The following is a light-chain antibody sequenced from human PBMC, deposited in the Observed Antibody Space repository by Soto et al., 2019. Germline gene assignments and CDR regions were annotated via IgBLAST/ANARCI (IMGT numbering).Light chain of an antibody. Sequence: QSALTQPASVSGSPGQSITISCAGTSSDVGGYNYVSWYQQHPGKVPTLMIHDVTNRPSGVSNRFSGSKSGNTASLTISWLQAEDEADYYCSSYTNSRTYVFGAGTKVTVL. V-gene: IGLV2-14*03. J-gene: IGLJ1*01. CDR2: DVT. CDR1: SSDVGGYNY. CDR3: SSYTNSRTYV.